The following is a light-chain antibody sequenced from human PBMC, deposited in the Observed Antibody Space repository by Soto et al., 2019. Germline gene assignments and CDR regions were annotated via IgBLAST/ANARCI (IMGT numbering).Light chain of an antibody. CDR3: QQTYSAPA. J-gene: IGKJ5*01. V-gene: IGKV1-39*01. CDR2: TAS. Sequence: DIQMTQSPSSLSASVGDRVTITCRASRSIGTFLYWYQHKPGKAPKLLIYTASNLQSGVPSRFSGSGSGTDLTLTISSLQPEDFATYYCQQTYSAPAFGQGTRLEIK. CDR1: RSIGTF.